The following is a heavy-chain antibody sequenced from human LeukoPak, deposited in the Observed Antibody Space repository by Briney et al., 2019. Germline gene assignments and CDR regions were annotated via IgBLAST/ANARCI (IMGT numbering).Heavy chain of an antibody. CDR3: ARQGDAMTTVVRGWYFDL. J-gene: IGHJ2*01. V-gene: IGHV4-4*07. CDR2: IYTSGST. Sequence: SETLSLTCTVSGGSISSYYWSWIRQPAGKGLEWIGRIYTSGSTNYNPSLKSRVTMSVDTSKNQFSLKLSSVTAADTAVYYCARQGDAMTTVVRGWYFDLWGRGTLVTVSS. CDR1: GGSISSYY. D-gene: IGHD4-17*01.